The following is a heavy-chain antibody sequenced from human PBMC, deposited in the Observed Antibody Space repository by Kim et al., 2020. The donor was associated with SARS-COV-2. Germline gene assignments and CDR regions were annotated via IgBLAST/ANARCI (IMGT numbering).Heavy chain of an antibody. CDR2: SYYSGST. Sequence: SETLSLTCTVSGGSISSGGYYWSWIRQQTGKGLEWIGYSYYSGSTYYNPSLKSRVTISVDTSKNQFSLKLSSVTAADTAVYYCARGVYHPDYYSDVWGKGTTVTVSS. D-gene: IGHD2-2*01. J-gene: IGHJ6*03. V-gene: IGHV4-31*03. CDR1: GGSISSGGYY. CDR3: ARGVYHPDYYSDV.